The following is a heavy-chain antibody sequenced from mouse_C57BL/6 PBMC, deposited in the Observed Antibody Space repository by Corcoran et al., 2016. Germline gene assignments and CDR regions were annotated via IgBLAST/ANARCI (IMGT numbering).Heavy chain of an antibody. V-gene: IGHV1-81*01. Sequence: QVQLQQSGAELARPGASVKLSCKASGYTFTSYGISWVKQRTGQGLEWIGEIYPRSGNTYYNEKFKGKATLTADKSSSTAYMELRSLTSEDSAVYFCARGGSNLYFDVWGTGTTVTVSS. CDR3: ARGGSNLYFDV. CDR2: IYPRSGNT. D-gene: IGHD1-1*01. CDR1: GYTFTSYG. J-gene: IGHJ1*03.